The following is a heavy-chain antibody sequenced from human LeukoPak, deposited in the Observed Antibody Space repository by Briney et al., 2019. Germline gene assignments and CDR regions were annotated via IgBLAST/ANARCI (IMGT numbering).Heavy chain of an antibody. J-gene: IGHJ4*02. D-gene: IGHD6-13*01. CDR1: GFTFSSYW. V-gene: IGHV3-7*01. Sequence: GGSLRLSCAASGFTFSSYWMSWVRQAPGKGLEWVANIKQDGSEKYYVDSVKGRFTISRDNAKNSLYLQMNSLRAEDTAVYYCARVRPGIAAAGPGDYWGQGTLVTVSS. CDR3: ARVRPGIAAAGPGDY. CDR2: IKQDGSEK.